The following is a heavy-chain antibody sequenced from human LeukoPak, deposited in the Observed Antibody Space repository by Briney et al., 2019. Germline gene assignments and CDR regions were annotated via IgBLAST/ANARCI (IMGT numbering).Heavy chain of an antibody. J-gene: IGHJ6*02. CDR3: ARGSGTHYYHYSMDV. D-gene: IGHD3-10*01. V-gene: IGHV3-64*01. Sequence: GGSLRLSCAASGFTFDNYALHWVRQAPGKGLEYVSGISSTGGSTTSANTVKDRFTISRDNSKNTLYLQMGSLRAEDMAVYYCARGSGTHYYHYSMDVWGQGTTVTVSS. CDR2: ISSTGGST. CDR1: GFTFDNYA.